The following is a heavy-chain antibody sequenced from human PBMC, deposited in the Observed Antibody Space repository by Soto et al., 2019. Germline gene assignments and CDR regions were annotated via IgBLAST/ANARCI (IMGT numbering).Heavy chain of an antibody. J-gene: IGHJ4*02. V-gene: IGHV4-30-4*01. D-gene: IGHD2-2*01. Sequence: PSETLSLTCTVSGSSISSGDHYWSWIRQPPGKGLEWIGYIYHTGSTYFNPSLKSRISMSVDTSKNQIYLNVTSVTAADAAVYFCARPVIPADPYAYCGQGPLVTVSS. CDR2: IYHTGST. CDR1: GSSISSGDHY. CDR3: ARPVIPADPYAY.